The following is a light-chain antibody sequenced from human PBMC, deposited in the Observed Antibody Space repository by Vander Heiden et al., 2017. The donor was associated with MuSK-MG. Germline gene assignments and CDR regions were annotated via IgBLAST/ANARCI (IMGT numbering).Light chain of an antibody. V-gene: IGLV2-14*03. Sequence: QSALTQPASLSVSPAPSIPISCTGTSSDVGGYKYVSWYQQHPGKDPILSREDVSNRPSGVSNRCSGSKSGTKAYPNISGLQAEDDASEYCSLFTSGRTMVFGGGNKLTVL. CDR3: SLFTSGRTMV. CDR1: SSDVGGYKY. CDR2: DVS. J-gene: IGLJ2*01.